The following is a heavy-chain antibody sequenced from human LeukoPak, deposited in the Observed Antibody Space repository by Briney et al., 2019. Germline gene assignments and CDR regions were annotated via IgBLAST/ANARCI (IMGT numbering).Heavy chain of an antibody. CDR3: SRRLDY. CDR2: IKQDGSEK. J-gene: IGHJ4*02. CDR1: GFPFSDSW. Sequence: PGGSLRLSCAASGFPFSDSWMDWVRQAPGKGMEWVANIKQDGSEKHYADSVKGRFTISRDNAKNSLFLQMNGLRAEDTAVYYCSRRLDYWGQGALATVSS. V-gene: IGHV3-7*01.